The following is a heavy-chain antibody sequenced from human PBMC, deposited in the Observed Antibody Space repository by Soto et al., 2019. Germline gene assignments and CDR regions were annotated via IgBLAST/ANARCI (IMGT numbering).Heavy chain of an antibody. Sequence: EAQLLESGGGLVQPGGSLRLSCAASGLTFSNSAMTWVRQAPEKGLEWVSTIINSGGATYYAASVEGRFSISRDYSRNTLYLHMTSLRAEDTAVYYCAKASRLGFCSGGNCYAGYDYWGQGTLVTVSS. CDR3: AKASRLGFCSGGNCYAGYDY. J-gene: IGHJ4*02. D-gene: IGHD2-15*01. CDR1: GLTFSNSA. V-gene: IGHV3-23*01. CDR2: IINSGGAT.